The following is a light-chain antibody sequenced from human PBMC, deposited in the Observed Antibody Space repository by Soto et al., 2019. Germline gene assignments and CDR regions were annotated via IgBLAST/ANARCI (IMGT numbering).Light chain of an antibody. J-gene: IGKJ2*01. V-gene: IGKV1-33*01. CDR3: QQYDNLPYT. Sequence: DIQMTQSPSSLFASVGDRVSITCQASQDRYIYLNWFQGKPVRPPKLLIYDASHLDTGVPSRFSGSRSGTDFTLTISSLQPEDVATYFCQQYDNLPYTFGQGTNLEI. CDR2: DAS. CDR1: QDRYIY.